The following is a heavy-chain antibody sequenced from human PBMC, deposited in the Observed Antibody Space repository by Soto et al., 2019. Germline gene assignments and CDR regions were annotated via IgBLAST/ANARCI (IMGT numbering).Heavy chain of an antibody. CDR2: INQSGTT. CDR3: ARDIITVIGGEIYYYFGMDV. D-gene: IGHD3-10*01. V-gene: IGHV4-34*01. J-gene: IGHJ6*02. CDR1: GGSFREYY. Sequence: SETLSLTCAVHGGSFREYYWSWLRQPPGKGREWIGEINQSGTTHYNPSLKRRINISIDTSKNQFSLNLTSVTAADTATYYCARDIITVIGGEIYYYFGMDVWGQGTTVTVSS.